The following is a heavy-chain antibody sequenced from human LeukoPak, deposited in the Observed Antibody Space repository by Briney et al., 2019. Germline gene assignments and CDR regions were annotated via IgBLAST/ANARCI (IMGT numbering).Heavy chain of an antibody. J-gene: IGHJ4*02. CDR3: ARGPLVGASLDY. Sequence: SETLSLTCAVYGGSFSGYYWSWIRQPPGKGLEWIGEINHSGSTDYNPSLKSRVTISVDTSKNQFSLKLSSVTAADTAVYYCARGPLVGASLDYWGQGTLVTVSS. CDR1: GGSFSGYY. D-gene: IGHD1-26*01. V-gene: IGHV4-34*01. CDR2: INHSGST.